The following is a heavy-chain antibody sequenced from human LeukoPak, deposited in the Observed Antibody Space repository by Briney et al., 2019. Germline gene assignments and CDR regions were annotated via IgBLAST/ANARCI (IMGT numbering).Heavy chain of an antibody. Sequence: ASVKVSCKASGGTFSSYAVSWVRQAPGQGLEWMGGIIPIFGTANYAQKFQGRVTITTDESTSTAYMELSSLRSEDTAVYYCARSDSSSLTIDYWGQGTLVTVSS. D-gene: IGHD6-6*01. CDR1: GGTFSSYA. CDR3: ARSDSSSLTIDY. J-gene: IGHJ4*02. V-gene: IGHV1-69*05. CDR2: IIPIFGTA.